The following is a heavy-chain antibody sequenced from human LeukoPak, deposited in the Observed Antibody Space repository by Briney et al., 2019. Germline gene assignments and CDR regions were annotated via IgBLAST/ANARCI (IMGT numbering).Heavy chain of an antibody. D-gene: IGHD3-10*01. V-gene: IGHV1-18*01. CDR3: ARLDRGGSGSRVIDY. CDR1: GYTFSNYG. J-gene: IGHJ4*02. Sequence: ASVKVSCKASGYTFSNYGISWVRQAPGQGLEWMGWISTYTDNTNYAQKFQGRVTMTTDTSTSTAYMELRSLRSDDTAVYYCARLDRGGSGSRVIDYWGQGTLVTVSS. CDR2: ISTYTDNT.